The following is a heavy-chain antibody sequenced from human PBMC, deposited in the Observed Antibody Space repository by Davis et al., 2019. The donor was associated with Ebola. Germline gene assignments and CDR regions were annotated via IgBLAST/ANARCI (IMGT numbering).Heavy chain of an antibody. D-gene: IGHD6-19*01. J-gene: IGHJ3*01. CDR3: ARDGFWGSGWHAFDL. Sequence: PGGSLRLSCADSGFTFRTYWMSWVRQAPGKGLEWVANINQYGSEKFYVDSVKGRFTISRDNAKNSLYLQMNSLRAEDTAVYYCARDGFWGSGWHAFDLWGQGTMVTVSS. CDR2: INQYGSEK. CDR1: GFTFRTYW. V-gene: IGHV3-7*01.